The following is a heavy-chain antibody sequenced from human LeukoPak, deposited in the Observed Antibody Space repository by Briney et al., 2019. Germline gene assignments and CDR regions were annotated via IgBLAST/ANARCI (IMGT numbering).Heavy chain of an antibody. Sequence: GGSLRLSCAASGFTFSSYWMNWARQAPGKGLEWVASINHNGNVNYYVDSVKGRFTISRDNAKNSLYLQMSNLRAEDTAVYYCARDAAYYYAMDVWGQGTTVTVSS. J-gene: IGHJ6*02. CDR2: INHNGNVN. CDR3: ARDAAYYYAMDV. V-gene: IGHV3-7*03. CDR1: GFTFSSYW.